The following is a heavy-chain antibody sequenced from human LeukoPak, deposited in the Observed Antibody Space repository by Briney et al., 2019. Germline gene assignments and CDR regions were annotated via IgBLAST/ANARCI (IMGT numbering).Heavy chain of an antibody. CDR1: GLTFSSYS. CDR3: ARDDYGSGSWSDY. D-gene: IGHD3-10*01. CDR2: ISSSSSYI. Sequence: GGSPRLSCAASGLTFSSYSMNWVRQAPGKGLEWVSSISSSSSYIYYADSVKGRFTISRDNAKNSLYLQMNSLRAEDTAFYYCARDDYGSGSWSDYWGQGTLVTVSS. V-gene: IGHV3-21*04. J-gene: IGHJ4*02.